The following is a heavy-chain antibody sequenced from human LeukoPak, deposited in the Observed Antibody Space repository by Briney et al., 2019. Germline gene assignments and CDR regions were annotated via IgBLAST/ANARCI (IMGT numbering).Heavy chain of an antibody. CDR3: ARLDPMGGWFDP. J-gene: IGHJ5*02. CDR1: GGSISSSSYY. Sequence: PSETLSLTCTASGGSISSSSYYWGWIRQPPGKGLEWIGSIYYSGSTYYNPSLKSRVTISVDTSKNQFSLKLSSVTAADTAVYYCARLDPMGGWFDPWGQGTLVTVSS. CDR2: IYYSGST. D-gene: IGHD3-16*01. V-gene: IGHV4-39*01.